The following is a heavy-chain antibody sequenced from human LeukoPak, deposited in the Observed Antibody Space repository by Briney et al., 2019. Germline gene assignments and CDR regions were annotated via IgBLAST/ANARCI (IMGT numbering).Heavy chain of an antibody. CDR3: ARDEKRGYSYGYIDY. D-gene: IGHD5-18*01. J-gene: IGHJ4*02. CDR1: GASISSYY. V-gene: IGHV4-4*07. Sequence: SETLSLTCTVSGASISSYYWSWIRQPAGKGLEWIGRIYTSGSTNYNPSLKSRVTMSVDTSKNQFSLKLSSVTAADTAVYYCARDEKRGYSYGYIDYWGQGTLVTVSS. CDR2: IYTSGST.